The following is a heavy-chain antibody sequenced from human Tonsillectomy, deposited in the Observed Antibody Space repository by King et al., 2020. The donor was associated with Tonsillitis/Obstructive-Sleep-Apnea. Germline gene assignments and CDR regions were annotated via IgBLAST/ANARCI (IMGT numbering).Heavy chain of an antibody. J-gene: IGHJ6*03. Sequence: VQPQQWGAGLLKPSETLSLTCAVYGGAFSGYYLSWVRQPPGKGREWIGEINHIGRTNYNSSLKSRVPISVYTSTHQFSLKLSSVTAADTAVYYCARAEYSSSSLYYYYYIDVGGKGTTVTVSS. D-gene: IGHD6-6*01. V-gene: IGHV4-34*01. CDR3: ARAEYSSSSLYYYYYIDV. CDR1: GGAFSGYY. CDR2: INHIGRT.